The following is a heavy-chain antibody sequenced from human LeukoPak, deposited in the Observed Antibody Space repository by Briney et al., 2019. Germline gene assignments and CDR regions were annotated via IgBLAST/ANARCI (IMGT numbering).Heavy chain of an antibody. V-gene: IGHV3-64*01. CDR2: ISSNGGST. D-gene: IGHD1-26*01. CDR1: GFTFSSYA. Sequence: GGSLRLSCAASGFTFSSYAMHWVRQAPGKGLEYVSAISSNGGSTYYANSVKGRFTISRDNSKNTLYLQMGSLRAEDMAVYYCARERESSDIVGAPVDIWGQGTMVTVSS. CDR3: ARERESSDIVGAPVDI. J-gene: IGHJ3*02.